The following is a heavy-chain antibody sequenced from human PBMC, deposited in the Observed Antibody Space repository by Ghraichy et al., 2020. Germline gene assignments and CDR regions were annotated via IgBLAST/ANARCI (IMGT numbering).Heavy chain of an antibody. J-gene: IGHJ5*02. V-gene: IGHV1-3*01. D-gene: IGHD6-13*01. Sequence: ASVKVSCKASGYTFTSYAMHWVRQAPGQRLEWMGWINAGNGNTKYSQKFQGRVTITRDTSASTAYMELSSLRSEDTAVYYCARDLIAASPRGLDPWGQGTLVTVSS. CDR1: GYTFTSYA. CDR2: INAGNGNT. CDR3: ARDLIAASPRGLDP.